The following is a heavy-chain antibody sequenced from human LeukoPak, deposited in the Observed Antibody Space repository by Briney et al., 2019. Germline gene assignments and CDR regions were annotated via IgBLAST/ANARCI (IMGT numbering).Heavy chain of an antibody. CDR1: GGSFSGYY. CDR2: INHSGST. Sequence: SETLSLTCAVYGGSFSGYYWSWIRQPPGKGLEWIGEINHSGSTNYNPSLKSRVTISVDTSKNQFSLELSSVTAADTAVYYCARAQRNKDADYWGQGTLVTVSS. D-gene: IGHD1/OR15-1a*01. J-gene: IGHJ4*02. V-gene: IGHV4-34*01. CDR3: ARAQRNKDADY.